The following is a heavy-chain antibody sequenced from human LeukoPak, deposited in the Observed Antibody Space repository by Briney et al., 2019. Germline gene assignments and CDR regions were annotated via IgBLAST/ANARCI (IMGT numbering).Heavy chain of an antibody. V-gene: IGHV3-9*01. Sequence: GGSLRLSCAASGFTFDDYAMHWVRQAPGKGLEWVSGISWNSGSIGYVDSVKGRFTISRGNAKNSLYLQMNSLRAEDTALYYCAKDSDSSGYDAFDMWGQGTMVTVSS. CDR3: AKDSDSSGYDAFDM. CDR2: ISWNSGSI. J-gene: IGHJ3*02. D-gene: IGHD3-22*01. CDR1: GFTFDDYA.